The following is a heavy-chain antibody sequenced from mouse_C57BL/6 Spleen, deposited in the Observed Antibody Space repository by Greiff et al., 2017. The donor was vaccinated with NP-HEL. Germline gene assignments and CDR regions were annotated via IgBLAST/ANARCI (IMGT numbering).Heavy chain of an antibody. CDR2: IDPSDSYT. CDR3: ARKKVWNFAMDY. Sequence: VQLQQPGAELVKPGASVKLSCKASGYTFTSYWMQWVKQRPGQGLEWIGEIDPSDSYTNYHQKFKGKATLTVDTASSTAYMQLSSLTSEAAAVDYCARKKVWNFAMDYWGQGTSVTVSS. J-gene: IGHJ4*01. V-gene: IGHV1-50*01. CDR1: GYTFTSYW.